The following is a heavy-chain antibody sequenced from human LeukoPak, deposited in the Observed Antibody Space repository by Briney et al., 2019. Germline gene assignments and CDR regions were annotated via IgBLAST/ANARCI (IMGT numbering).Heavy chain of an antibody. J-gene: IGHJ4*02. Sequence: GGSLRLSCAASGFTFSSYEMNWVRQAPGKGLEWVSYISSSGSTIYYADSVKGRFTISRDNAKNSLYLQMNSLRAEDTAVYYCARGGTMVRGVFDCWGQGTLVTVSS. CDR1: GFTFSSYE. V-gene: IGHV3-48*03. CDR3: ARGGTMVRGVFDC. D-gene: IGHD3-10*01. CDR2: ISSSGSTI.